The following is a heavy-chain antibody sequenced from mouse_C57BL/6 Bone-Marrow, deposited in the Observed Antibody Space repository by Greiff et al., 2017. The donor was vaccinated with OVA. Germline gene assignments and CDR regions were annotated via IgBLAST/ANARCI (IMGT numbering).Heavy chain of an antibody. V-gene: IGHV5-6*01. CDR2: ISIGGSYT. J-gene: IGHJ3*01. CDR3: ARHVYGSSSAWFAY. D-gene: IGHD1-1*01. CDR1: GFTFSSYG. Sequence: EVKVVESGGDLVKPGGSLKLSCAASGFTFSSYGLSWVRQTPDKRLEWAATISIGGSYTYYPDSVKGRFTLARDNAKNTLYLQISSLKSEDTAMYYCARHVYGSSSAWFAYWGQGTLVTVSA.